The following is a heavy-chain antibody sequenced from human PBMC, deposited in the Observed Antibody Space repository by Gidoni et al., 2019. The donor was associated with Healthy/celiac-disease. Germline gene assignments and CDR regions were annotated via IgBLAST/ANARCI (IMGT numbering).Heavy chain of an antibody. Sequence: QVQLVESGGGVVQPGRSLRLSCAASGLPFSSYGMHWVRQAPGKGLEWVAVIWYDGSNKYYADSVKGRFTISRDNSKNTLYLQMNSLRAEDTAVYYCASTPKSKGELQYLDYWGQGTLVTVSS. D-gene: IGHD1-26*01. V-gene: IGHV3-33*01. CDR2: IWYDGSNK. J-gene: IGHJ4*02. CDR3: ASTPKSKGELQYLDY. CDR1: GLPFSSYG.